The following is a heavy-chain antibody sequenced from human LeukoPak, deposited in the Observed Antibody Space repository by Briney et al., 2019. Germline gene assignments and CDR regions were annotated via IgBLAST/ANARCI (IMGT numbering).Heavy chain of an antibody. Sequence: GASVKVSCKASGYTFTNYDINWVRQATGQGLEWMGWMNPNSGNTGYAQKFQGRVTITRDTSIGTAYMELSSLRPDDTAVYYCARRSDYYDSSAYYYWGQGTLVTVSS. CDR1: GYTFTNYD. D-gene: IGHD3-22*01. CDR3: ARRSDYYDSSAYYY. J-gene: IGHJ4*02. CDR2: MNPNSGNT. V-gene: IGHV1-8*03.